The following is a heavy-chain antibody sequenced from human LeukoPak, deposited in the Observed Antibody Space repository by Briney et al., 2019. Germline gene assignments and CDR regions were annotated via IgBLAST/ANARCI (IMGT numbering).Heavy chain of an antibody. D-gene: IGHD1-26*01. J-gene: IGHJ6*03. CDR2: IHYSGST. V-gene: IGHV4-61*05. CDR3: SGSYVYYYYYYMDV. Sequence: SETLSLTCTVSGDSISSSNSYWGWIRQPPGKGLEWIGYIHYSGSTNYNPSLKSRVTISVDTSKNQFSLKLSSVTAADTAVYYCSGSYVYYYYYYMDVWGKGTTVTISS. CDR1: GDSISSSNSY.